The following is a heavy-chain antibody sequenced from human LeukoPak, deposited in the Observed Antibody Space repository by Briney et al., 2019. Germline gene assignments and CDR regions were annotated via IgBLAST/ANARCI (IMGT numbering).Heavy chain of an antibody. CDR1: GFTFTSSA. Sequence: ASVKVSCKASGFTFTSSAVQWVRQARGQRLEWIGWIFVGSGNTNYAQKFQERVTITRDMSTSTAYMELSSLRSEDTAVYYCAARGIVVVPAGDGMDVWGQGTTVTVSS. D-gene: IGHD2-2*01. CDR3: AARGIVVVPAGDGMDV. CDR2: IFVGSGNT. V-gene: IGHV1-58*01. J-gene: IGHJ6*02.